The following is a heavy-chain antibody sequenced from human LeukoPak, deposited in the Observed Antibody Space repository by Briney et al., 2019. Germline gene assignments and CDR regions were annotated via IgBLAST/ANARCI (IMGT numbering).Heavy chain of an antibody. Sequence: GGSLRLSCTVAGFTVSSDSMSWFRQAPGKGLALVSFIYSGGSTHYSDSVKGRFTISRDNSKNTLYLQMNSLRAEDTAVYYCARRAGAYSHPYDYWGQGTLVTVSS. CDR1: GFTVSSDS. V-gene: IGHV3-53*01. J-gene: IGHJ4*02. CDR2: IYSGGST. CDR3: ARRAGAYSHPYDY. D-gene: IGHD4/OR15-4a*01.